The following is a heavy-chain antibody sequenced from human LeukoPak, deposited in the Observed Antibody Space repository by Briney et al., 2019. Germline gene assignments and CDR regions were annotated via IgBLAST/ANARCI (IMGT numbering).Heavy chain of an antibody. Sequence: SETLSLTCSVSGGSFSSYYWSWIRQPPGKGLEWIGYIYYSGSTKYNSSLKSRVTISVDTSKNQFSLKLSSVTAADTAVYYCARGWRYYSSADVWGRGTMVTVSS. V-gene: IGHV4-59*01. CDR2: IYYSGST. CDR3: ARGWRYYSSADV. D-gene: IGHD3-10*01. J-gene: IGHJ3*01. CDR1: GGSFSSYY.